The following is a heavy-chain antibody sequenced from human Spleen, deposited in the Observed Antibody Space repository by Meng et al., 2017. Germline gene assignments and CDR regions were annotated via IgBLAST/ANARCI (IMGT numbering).Heavy chain of an antibody. CDR3: ARGCSGGYCLDY. V-gene: IGHV1-8*01. Sequence: QVQLVQSGAEVNKPGASVKVSCKASGYTFTTSDINWVRQATGQGLEWMGWMNPNSGNTGYAQKFQGRVTMTRNTSISTAYMELSSLRSDDTAVYYCARGCSGGYCLDYWGQGTLVTVSS. CDR1: GYTFTTSD. D-gene: IGHD2-15*01. J-gene: IGHJ4*02. CDR2: MNPNSGNT.